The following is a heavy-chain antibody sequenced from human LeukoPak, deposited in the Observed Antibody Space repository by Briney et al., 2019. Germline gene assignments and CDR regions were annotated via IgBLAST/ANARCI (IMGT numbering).Heavy chain of an antibody. D-gene: IGHD6-19*01. CDR1: GGSFSGYY. CDR3: ATSSSGWYGGRWFDP. J-gene: IGHJ5*02. V-gene: IGHV4-34*01. CDR2: INHSGST. Sequence: SETLSLTCAVYGGSFSGYYWSWIRQPPGKGLEWIGEINHSGSTNYNPSLKSRVTISVDTSKDQFSLKLSSVTAADTAVYYCATSSSGWYGGRWFDPWGQGTLVTVSS.